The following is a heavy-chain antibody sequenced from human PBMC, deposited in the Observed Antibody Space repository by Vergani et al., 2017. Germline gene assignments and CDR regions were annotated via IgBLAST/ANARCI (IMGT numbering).Heavy chain of an antibody. CDR3: ARDGRSDLVDGLDL. Sequence: EVQVVETGGGLVQPGGSLRLSCAASGFTVSSNYMSLVRQAPGKGLEWVAHISPDGSATSYVDSVKGRFTISRDNTKNSLSLQMSGLRVEDTAVYYCARDGRSDLVDGLDLWGQGTMVTVTS. D-gene: IGHD3/OR15-3a*01. CDR1: GFTVSSNY. J-gene: IGHJ3*01. CDR2: ISPDGSAT. V-gene: IGHV3-7*01.